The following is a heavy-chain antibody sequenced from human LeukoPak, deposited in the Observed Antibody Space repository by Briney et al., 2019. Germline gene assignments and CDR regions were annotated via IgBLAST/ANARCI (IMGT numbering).Heavy chain of an antibody. CDR1: GYTFTGYY. Sequence: ASVKVSCKASGYTFTGYYMHWVRRAPGQGLEWMGWINPNSGGTNYAQKFQGRVTMTRDTSISTAYMELSRLRSDDTAVYYCARDLLIVATDPEDYWGQGTLVTVSS. CDR2: INPNSGGT. V-gene: IGHV1-2*02. D-gene: IGHD5-12*01. CDR3: ARDLLIVATDPEDY. J-gene: IGHJ4*02.